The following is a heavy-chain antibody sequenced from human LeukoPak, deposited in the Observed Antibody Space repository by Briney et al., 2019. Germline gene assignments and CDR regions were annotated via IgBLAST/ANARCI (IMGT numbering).Heavy chain of an antibody. D-gene: IGHD2-2*02. CDR1: GYTFTSYG. V-gene: IGHV1-18*01. CDR3: ARVSWKDIVVVPAAIFDY. J-gene: IGHJ4*02. Sequence: ASVKVSCKASGYTFTSYGISWVRQAPGQGLEWMGWISAYNGNTNYAQKFQGRVTMTTDTSTSTAYMELRSLRSDDTAVYYCARVSWKDIVVVPAAIFDYWGQGTLVTVSS. CDR2: ISAYNGNT.